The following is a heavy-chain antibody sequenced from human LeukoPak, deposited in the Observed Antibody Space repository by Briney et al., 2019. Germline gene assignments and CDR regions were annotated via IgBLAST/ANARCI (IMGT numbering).Heavy chain of an antibody. V-gene: IGHV3-48*01. D-gene: IGHD2-15*01. J-gene: IGHJ4*02. CDR2: ISSSSSTI. Sequence: GGSLRLSCAASGFTFSSYSMTWVRQAPGKGLEWVSYISSSSSTIYYADSVKGRFTISRDNAKNSLYLQMNSLRAEDTAVYYCARDDSAVVVGNFDYWGQGALVTVSS. CDR3: ARDDSAVVVGNFDY. CDR1: GFTFSSYS.